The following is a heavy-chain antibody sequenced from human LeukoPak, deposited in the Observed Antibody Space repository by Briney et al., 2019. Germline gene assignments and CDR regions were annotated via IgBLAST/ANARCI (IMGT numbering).Heavy chain of an antibody. CDR3: ATTTYGPNPYYGMDV. D-gene: IGHD4/OR15-4a*01. V-gene: IGHV5-51*01. CDR1: GYSFTTYW. Sequence: GESLKISCKGSGYSFTTYWIGWVRQMPGKGLEWMGIIYPGDSESRYRPSFQGQVTISADRSINTAYLQWSSLRASDPAMYYCATTTYGPNPYYGMDVWGQGTTVTASS. J-gene: IGHJ6*02. CDR2: IYPGDSES.